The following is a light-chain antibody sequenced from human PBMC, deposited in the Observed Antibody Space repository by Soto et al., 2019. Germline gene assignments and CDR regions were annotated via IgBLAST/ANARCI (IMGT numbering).Light chain of an antibody. Sequence: DIQMTQSPSSLSASVGDRVTITCRASQSISTFLNWYQQKPGKAPKFLIYAASSLQSGVPSRFSGSGSGTDFTLTISSLQLEDFATYYCQQSHSRPLTFGGGTKVEIK. J-gene: IGKJ4*01. CDR1: QSISTF. CDR2: AAS. V-gene: IGKV1-39*01. CDR3: QQSHSRPLT.